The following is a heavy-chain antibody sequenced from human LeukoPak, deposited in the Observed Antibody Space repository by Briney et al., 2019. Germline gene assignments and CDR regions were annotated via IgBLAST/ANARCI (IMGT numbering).Heavy chain of an antibody. J-gene: IGHJ6*03. D-gene: IGHD2-2*01. Sequence: PSETLSLTCTVSGGSISSYYWSWIRQPPGKGLEWIGEINHSGSTNYNPSLKSRVTISVDTSKNQFSLKLSSVTAADTAVYYCASRRPDIVVVPAAKRSYYYYYMDVWGKGTTVTVSS. CDR1: GGSISSYY. CDR2: INHSGST. CDR3: ASRRPDIVVVPAAKRSYYYYYMDV. V-gene: IGHV4-34*01.